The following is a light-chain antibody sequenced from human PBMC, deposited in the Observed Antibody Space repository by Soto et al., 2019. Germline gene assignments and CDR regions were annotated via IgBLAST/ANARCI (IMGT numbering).Light chain of an antibody. CDR1: SSNIGAGYD. CDR2: GNS. J-gene: IGLJ2*01. V-gene: IGLV1-40*01. Sequence: QSVLTHPPSVSGAPGQRVTISCTGSSSNIGAGYDVHWYQQLPGTAPKLLIYGNSNRPSGVPDRFSGSKSGTSASLAITGLQAEDEADYYCQSYDSSLSGVVFGGGNKLTVL. CDR3: QSYDSSLSGVV.